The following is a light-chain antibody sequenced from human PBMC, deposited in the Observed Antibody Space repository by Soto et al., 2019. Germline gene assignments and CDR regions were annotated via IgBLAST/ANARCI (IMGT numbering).Light chain of an antibody. CDR2: EDN. Sequence: NFMLTQPHSVSGSPGKTVTISCTRSSGSIASNYVQWYQQRPGSAPTTVIYEDNQRPSGVPDRFSGSIDSSSNSASLTISGLKTEDEADYYCQSYDSSNRVFGGGTKLTVL. V-gene: IGLV6-57*04. J-gene: IGLJ3*02. CDR1: SGSIASNY. CDR3: QSYDSSNRV.